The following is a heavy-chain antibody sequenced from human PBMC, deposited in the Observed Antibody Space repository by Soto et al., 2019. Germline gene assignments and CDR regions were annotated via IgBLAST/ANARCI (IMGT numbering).Heavy chain of an antibody. V-gene: IGHV4-39*01. J-gene: IGHJ6*02. Sequence: SETLALTCTVSGGSISRGSYYWGWIRQPPGKGLEWIGSIFYSGKTYYNPSLESRVTMSVDTSKNQFSLKLSSVTAADTAVYYCATFCGYTYGYSYYYGMDVWGQGTTVTVSS. D-gene: IGHD5-18*01. CDR1: GGSISRGSYY. CDR3: ATFCGYTYGYSYYYGMDV. CDR2: IFYSGKT.